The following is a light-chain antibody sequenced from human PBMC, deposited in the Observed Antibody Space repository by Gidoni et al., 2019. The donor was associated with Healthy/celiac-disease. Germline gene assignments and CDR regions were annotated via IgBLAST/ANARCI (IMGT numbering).Light chain of an antibody. CDR1: QSISRY. CDR2: AAS. CDR3: HRSYSTPFT. Sequence: DIQMTQSPSSLSASVGDRVTITCRASQSISRYLNWYQPRPGKAPKLLIYAASSLQSGVPSKFSGSGSGTDFTRAIRSLQPEDFATYYCHRSYSTPFTFGPGTKVDIK. V-gene: IGKV1-39*01. J-gene: IGKJ3*01.